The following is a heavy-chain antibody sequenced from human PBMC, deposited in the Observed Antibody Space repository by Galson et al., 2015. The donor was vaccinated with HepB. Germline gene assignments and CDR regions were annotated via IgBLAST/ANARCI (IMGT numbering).Heavy chain of an antibody. J-gene: IGHJ4*02. CDR3: ARGGLYSFFY. D-gene: IGHD5-18*01. CDR1: GYRFTTNW. V-gene: IGHV5-51*01. CDR2: IYPGASDI. Sequence: QSGAEVKKPGESLKISCKTSGYRFTTNWIAWVRQMPGKGLERMGLIYPGASDIRYSPSFQGQVTISADKSITTAYLQWNSLKASDTAMYYCARGGLYSFFYWGQGTQVTVSS.